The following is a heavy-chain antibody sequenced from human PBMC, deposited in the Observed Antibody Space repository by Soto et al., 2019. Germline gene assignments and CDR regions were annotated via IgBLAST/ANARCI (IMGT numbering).Heavy chain of an antibody. D-gene: IGHD5-12*01. V-gene: IGHV4-59*01. CDR3: ARHSGYDYPLEFDP. CDR2: IYYSGST. CDR1: GGSISSYY. J-gene: IGHJ5*02. Sequence: PLETLSLTCTVSGGSISSYYWSWIRQPPGKGLEWIGYIYYSGSTNYNPSLKSRVTISVDTSKNQFSLKLSSVTAADTAVYYCARHSGYDYPLEFDPWGQGTLVTVS.